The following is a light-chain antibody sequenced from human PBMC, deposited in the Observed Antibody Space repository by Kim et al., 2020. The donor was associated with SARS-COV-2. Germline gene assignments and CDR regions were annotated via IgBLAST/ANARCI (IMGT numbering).Light chain of an antibody. V-gene: IGKV1-39*01. Sequence: DIQMTQSPSSLAASVGDRVTIACRASQSINAYLNWYQQKPGKAPILLIYAASTLQSGVPSRFSGSGSGTDFTLTISSLQPEDFATYYCQQSHTAPLLTFGGGTKVDLK. J-gene: IGKJ4*01. CDR2: AAS. CDR1: QSINAY. CDR3: QQSHTAPLLT.